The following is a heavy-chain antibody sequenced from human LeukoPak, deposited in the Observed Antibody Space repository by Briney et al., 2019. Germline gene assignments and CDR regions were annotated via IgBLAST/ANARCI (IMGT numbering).Heavy chain of an antibody. CDR2: IYHDGST. V-gene: IGHV4-4*02. CDR1: GGSISSNNW. D-gene: IGHD3-22*01. J-gene: IGHJ3*02. Sequence: PSETLSLTCAVSGGSISSNNWWIWVRQSPEKGLEWIGEIYHDGSTNYNPSLKSRVTISMDKSKNQLSLKLSSVTAADTAVYYCARDHSYYDSSADQAFDIWGQGTMVTVSS. CDR3: ARDHSYYDSSADQAFDI.